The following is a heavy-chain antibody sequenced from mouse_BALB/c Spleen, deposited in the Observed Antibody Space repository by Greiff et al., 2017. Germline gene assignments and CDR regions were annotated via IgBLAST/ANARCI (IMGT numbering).Heavy chain of an antibody. V-gene: IGHV1S29*02. D-gene: IGHD1-1*01. CDR1: GYTFIDYN. CDR3: ARGTYSYFDY. CDR2: IYPYNGGT. Sequence: VQLQQSGPELVKPGASVKISCKASGYTFIDYNMHWVKQSHGKSLEWIGYIYPYNGGTGYNQKFKSKATLTVDNSSSTAYMELRSLTSEDSAVYYCARGTYSYFDYWGQGTTLTVSS. J-gene: IGHJ2*01.